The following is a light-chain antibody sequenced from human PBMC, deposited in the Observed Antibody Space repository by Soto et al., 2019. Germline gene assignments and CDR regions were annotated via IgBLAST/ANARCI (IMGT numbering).Light chain of an antibody. V-gene: IGKV3-20*01. CDR3: QQYGSSPRT. CDR1: QSVSSSY. Sequence: EIVLTQSPGTLSLSPGERATLSCRASQSVSSSYLAWYQQKPGQAPRLLIYGAASRATGIPDRFIGSGSGTVFALTISRLEPEDFAVYYCQQYGSSPRTFGQGTKVEVK. CDR2: GAA. J-gene: IGKJ1*01.